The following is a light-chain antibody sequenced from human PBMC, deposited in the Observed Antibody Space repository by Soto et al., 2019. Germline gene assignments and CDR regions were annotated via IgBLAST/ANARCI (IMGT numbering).Light chain of an antibody. CDR2: EVS. J-gene: IGLJ3*02. CDR3: SSYRISRTLEWV. V-gene: IGLV2-14*01. Sequence: QSVLTQPASVSGSPGQSITISCIGTSSDVGGYNYVSWYQQHPGEAPKLMIYEVSNRPSGVSNRFSGSKSGNTASLTISGLQPEDEADYYCSSYRISRTLEWVFGGGTKLTVL. CDR1: SSDVGGYNY.